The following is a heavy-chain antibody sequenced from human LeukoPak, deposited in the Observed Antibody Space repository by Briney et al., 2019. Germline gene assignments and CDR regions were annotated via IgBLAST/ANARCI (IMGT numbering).Heavy chain of an antibody. CDR3: ARDPELQGVFDY. V-gene: IGHV4-4*02. J-gene: IGHJ4*02. D-gene: IGHD1-26*01. CDR2: IYHSGST. CDR1: RFTFSSYAM. Sequence: GSLRLSCAASRFTFSSYAMSWVRQAPGKGLEWIGEIYHSGSTNYNPSLKSRVTISVDKSKNQFSLKLSSVTAADTAVYYCARDPELQGVFDYWGQGTLVTVSS.